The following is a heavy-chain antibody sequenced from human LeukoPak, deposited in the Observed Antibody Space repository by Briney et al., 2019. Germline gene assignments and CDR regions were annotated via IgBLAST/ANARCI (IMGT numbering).Heavy chain of an antibody. CDR1: GGSFSGYY. Sequence: SETLSLTCAVYGGSFSGYYWSWIRQPPGKGLEWIGEINHSGSTNYNPSLKSRVTISVDTSKNQFSLKLSSVTAADTAVYYCARGTFQLKGYPTGHYYYYYMDVWGKGTTVTVSS. J-gene: IGHJ6*03. CDR2: INHSGST. D-gene: IGHD3-9*01. CDR3: ARGTFQLKGYPTGHYYYYYMDV. V-gene: IGHV4-34*01.